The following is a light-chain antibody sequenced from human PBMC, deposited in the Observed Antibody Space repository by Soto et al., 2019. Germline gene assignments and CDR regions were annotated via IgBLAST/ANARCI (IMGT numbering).Light chain of an antibody. Sequence: DIVMTQSPDSLAVSLGERATINYKSSQSVLYSSDNRNYLTWYQQKPGQPPKLLIYWASTRESGVPDRFSGSGSGTDFTLTISSLQAEDVAVYYCQQYYNTPLTFGGGTKVDI. CDR1: QSVLYSSDNRNY. V-gene: IGKV4-1*01. CDR3: QQYYNTPLT. J-gene: IGKJ4*01. CDR2: WAS.